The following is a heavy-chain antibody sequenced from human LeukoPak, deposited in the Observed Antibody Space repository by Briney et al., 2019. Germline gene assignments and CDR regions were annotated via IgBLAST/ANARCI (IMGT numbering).Heavy chain of an antibody. CDR1: GSTFSSYA. V-gene: IGHV3-23*01. Sequence: PGGSLRLSCAASGSTFSSYAMSWVRQAPGKGLEWVSAISGSGGSTYYADSVKGRFTISRDNSKNTLYLQMNSLRAEDTAVYYCAKDRIGRTYYDYVWGSYRPTYYFDYWGQGTLVTVSS. CDR3: AKDRIGRTYYDYVWGSYRPTYYFDY. CDR2: ISGSGGST. J-gene: IGHJ4*02. D-gene: IGHD3-16*02.